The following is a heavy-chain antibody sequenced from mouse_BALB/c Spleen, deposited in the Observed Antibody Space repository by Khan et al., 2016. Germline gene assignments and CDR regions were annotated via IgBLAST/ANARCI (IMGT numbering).Heavy chain of an antibody. CDR3: ASQYGSRDVGFAY. Sequence: QVQLKESGAELVRPGTSVKVSCKASGYAFTNYLIEWVKQRPGQGLEWIGVINPGSGGSKYNEKIKGKATLITDKSSSTAYLQLSSLTSADSAVYFCASQYGSRDVGFAYWGQGTLVTVSA. D-gene: IGHD1-1*01. V-gene: IGHV1-54*01. CDR1: GYAFTNYL. CDR2: INPGSGGS. J-gene: IGHJ3*01.